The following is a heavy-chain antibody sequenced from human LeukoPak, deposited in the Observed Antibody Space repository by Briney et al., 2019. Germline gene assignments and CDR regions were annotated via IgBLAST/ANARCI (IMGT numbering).Heavy chain of an antibody. V-gene: IGHV3-7*03. CDR3: ASGPRYCRGNICYEDY. CDR2: IKEDGSQK. CDR1: GFTFSSYW. J-gene: IGHJ4*02. D-gene: IGHD2-15*01. Sequence: GGSLRLSCGASGFTFSSYWMSWVRQAPGKGLEWVANIKEDGSQKYYVDSVKGRFTISRDNAKNSLYLQMDSLGAEDTAVYYCASGPRYCRGNICYEDYWGQGTLVTVSS.